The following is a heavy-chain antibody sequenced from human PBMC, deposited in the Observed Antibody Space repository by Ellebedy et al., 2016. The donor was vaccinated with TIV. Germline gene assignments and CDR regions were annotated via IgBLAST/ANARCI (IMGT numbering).Heavy chain of an antibody. Sequence: MPSETLSLTCAVYGGSFSGYYWSWIRQPPGKGLEWIGEINHSGSTNYNPSLKSRVTISVDTSKNQFSLKLSSVTAADTAVYYCARTYSSWYRYFDYWGQGTLVTVSS. CDR3: ARTYSSWYRYFDY. J-gene: IGHJ4*02. V-gene: IGHV4-34*01. CDR1: GGSFSGYY. CDR2: INHSGST. D-gene: IGHD6-13*01.